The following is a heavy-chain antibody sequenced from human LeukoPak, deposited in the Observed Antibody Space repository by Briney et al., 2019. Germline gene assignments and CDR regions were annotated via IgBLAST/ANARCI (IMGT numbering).Heavy chain of an antibody. D-gene: IGHD3-22*01. CDR2: IYPGDPNT. CDR1: EYSFTNYW. Sequence: GESLKISCKGSEYSFTNYWIGWVRQMPGKGLEWLGMIYPGDPNTRYSPSFQGHVTISADKSISTAYLQWSSLKASDTAMYYCARHQGYFDPWGQGTLVTVSS. CDR3: ARHQGYFDP. V-gene: IGHV5-51*01. J-gene: IGHJ5*02.